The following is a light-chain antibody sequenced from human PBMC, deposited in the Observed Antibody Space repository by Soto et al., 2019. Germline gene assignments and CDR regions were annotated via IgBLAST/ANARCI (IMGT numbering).Light chain of an antibody. CDR1: SSNIGAGYD. CDR2: GNS. J-gene: IGLJ2*01. Sequence: QSVLTQPPSVSGAPGQRVTISCTGSSSNIGAGYDVHWYQQLPGTAPKLLIYGNSNRPSGVPDRFSGSKSGTSASLAITGLQAEDEADYYCQSYDSSLQLGWYVVFGGGTKLTVL. CDR3: QSYDSSLQLGWYVV. V-gene: IGLV1-40*01.